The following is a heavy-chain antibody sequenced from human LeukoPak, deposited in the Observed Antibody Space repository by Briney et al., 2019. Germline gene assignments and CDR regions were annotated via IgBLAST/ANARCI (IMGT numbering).Heavy chain of an antibody. CDR1: GYTFTSYG. CDR2: ISAYNGNT. D-gene: IGHD6-13*01. J-gene: IGHJ5*02. V-gene: IGHV1-18*01. Sequence: VASVKVSCKASGYTFTSYGISWVRQAPGQGLEWMGWISAYNGNTNYAQKLQGRVTMTTDTSTSTAYMELRSLRSDDTAVYYCARGRIAAARNWFDPWGQGTLVTVSS. CDR3: ARGRIAAARNWFDP.